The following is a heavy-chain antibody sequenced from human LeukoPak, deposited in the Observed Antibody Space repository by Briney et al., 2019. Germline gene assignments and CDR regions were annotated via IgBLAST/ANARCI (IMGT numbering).Heavy chain of an antibody. D-gene: IGHD3-9*01. CDR2: ISGSGGST. V-gene: IGHV3-23*01. CDR3: AKESDILTGYYTSNFDY. J-gene: IGHJ4*02. Sequence: PGGSLRLSCAASGFTFSSYAMSWVRQAPGKGLEWAPAISGSGGSTYYADSVKGRFTISRDNSKNTLYLQMNSLRAEDTAVYYCAKESDILTGYYTSNFDYWGQGTLVTVSS. CDR1: GFTFSSYA.